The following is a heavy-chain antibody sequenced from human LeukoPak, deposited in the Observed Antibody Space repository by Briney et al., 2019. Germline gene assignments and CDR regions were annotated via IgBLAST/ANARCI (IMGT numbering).Heavy chain of an antibody. CDR3: AREYYEILTGYYQLDY. CDR1: GFTFSSYE. J-gene: IGHJ4*02. Sequence: PGGSLRLSCAASGFTFSSYEMNWVRQAPGKGLEWVSYISSSGSTIYYADSVKGRFTISRDNAKNSLYLQMNSLRAEDTAVYYCAREYYEILTGYYQLDYWGQGTLVTVST. D-gene: IGHD3-9*01. CDR2: ISSSGSTI. V-gene: IGHV3-48*03.